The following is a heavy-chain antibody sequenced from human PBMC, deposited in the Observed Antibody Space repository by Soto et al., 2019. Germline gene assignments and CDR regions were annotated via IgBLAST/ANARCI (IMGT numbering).Heavy chain of an antibody. J-gene: IGHJ4*02. V-gene: IGHV3-33*01. CDR1: GFIFSNFG. Sequence: HPGGSLRLSXVASGFIFSNFGMHWVRQAPGKGLEWVAVISSDEKIKQYADSVRGRFAISRDNSKNTLYLQMTSLRAEDTAIYYCARGLRSVLDYWGQGTLVTVSS. D-gene: IGHD6-6*01. CDR3: ARGLRSVLDY. CDR2: ISSDEKIK.